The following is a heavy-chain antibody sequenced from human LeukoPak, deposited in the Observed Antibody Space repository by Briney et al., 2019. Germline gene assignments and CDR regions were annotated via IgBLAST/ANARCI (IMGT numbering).Heavy chain of an antibody. CDR3: ARRDDSRYYFDY. J-gene: IGHJ4*02. CDR1: GYTFTSYY. V-gene: IGHV1-46*01. D-gene: IGHD3-22*01. CDR2: INPSGGST. Sequence: ASVKVSCKASGYTFTSYYMHWGRQAPGQGVEWLGIINPSGGSTTYAQKFQGRVTLTRDTSTGTVYMDLSSLRSEDTAVYYCARRDDSRYYFDYWGQGTLVTVSS.